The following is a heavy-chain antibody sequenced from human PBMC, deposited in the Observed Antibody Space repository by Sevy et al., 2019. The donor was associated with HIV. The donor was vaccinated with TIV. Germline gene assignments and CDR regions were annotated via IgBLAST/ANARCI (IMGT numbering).Heavy chain of an antibody. D-gene: IGHD4-17*01. CDR3: ARPRANYVDHYFFYAMDV. CDR2: ISYDGSDT. Sequence: GGSLRLSCAASGFAFSNYYAMHWVRQAPGKGLEWVALISYDGSDTYYADSVKGRFTVSRYNFKNTLFLQMNSLTTEDTAGYYCARPRANYVDHYFFYAMDVWGQGTTVTVSS. CDR1: GFAFSNYYA. J-gene: IGHJ6*02. V-gene: IGHV3-30-3*01.